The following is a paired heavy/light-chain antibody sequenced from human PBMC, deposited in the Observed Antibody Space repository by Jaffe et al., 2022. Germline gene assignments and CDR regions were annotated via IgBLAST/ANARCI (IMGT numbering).Heavy chain of an antibody. CDR3: ASDFGREFTMVRGVIIRLDY. CDR2: IIPILNIA. J-gene: IGHJ4*02. D-gene: IGHD3-10*01. Sequence: QVQLVQSGAEVKKPGSSVKVSCKASGGTFSSYTISWVRQAPGQGLEWMGRIIPILNIANYAQKFQGRVTITADKSTSTAYMELSSLRSEDTAVYYCASDFGREFTMVRGVIIRLDYWGQGTLVTVSS. V-gene: IGHV1-69*02. CDR1: GGTFSSYT.
Light chain of an antibody. CDR2: DTS. J-gene: IGLJ2*01. Sequence: QAVVTQEPSLTVSPGGTVTLTCGSSTGAVTSGHYPYWFQQKPGQAPRTLIYDTSNKHSWTPARFSGSLLGGKAALTLSGAQPEDEAEYYCLLSYSGARPVFGGGTKLTVL. CDR3: LLSYSGARPV. CDR1: TGAVTSGHY. V-gene: IGLV7-46*01.